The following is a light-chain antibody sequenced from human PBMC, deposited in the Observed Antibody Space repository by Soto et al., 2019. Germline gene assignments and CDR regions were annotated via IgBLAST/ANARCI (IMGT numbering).Light chain of an antibody. V-gene: IGKV1-39*01. Sequence: DIQMTQSPSSLSASVGDRVTITCRASQSISSYLNWYQQKPGKAPKLLIYAASSLQSGVPSRFSGSGSGTDFTLTISSLQPEDFATDYCQQRYSTAWTFGQGTKVEIK. CDR3: QQRYSTAWT. CDR2: AAS. CDR1: QSISSY. J-gene: IGKJ1*01.